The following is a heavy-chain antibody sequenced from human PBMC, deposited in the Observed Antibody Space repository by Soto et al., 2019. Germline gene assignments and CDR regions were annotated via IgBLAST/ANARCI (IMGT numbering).Heavy chain of an antibody. Sequence: VASVKVSCKASGYTFTSYDINWVRQATGQGLEWMGWMNPNSGNTGYAQKFQGRVTMTRNTSISTAYMELSSLRSEDTAVYYCARGRGLRWLSTNRYNWFDPWGQGTLVTVSS. D-gene: IGHD3-3*01. CDR2: MNPNSGNT. CDR1: GYTFTSYD. CDR3: ARGRGLRWLSTNRYNWFDP. J-gene: IGHJ5*02. V-gene: IGHV1-8*01.